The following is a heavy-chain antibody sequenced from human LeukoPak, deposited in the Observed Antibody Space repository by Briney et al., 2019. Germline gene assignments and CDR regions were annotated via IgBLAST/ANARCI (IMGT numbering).Heavy chain of an antibody. J-gene: IGHJ6*02. CDR1: GFTFSSYW. CDR2: INSDGSST. CDR3: ARGPQQLVLRDYYYGMDV. V-gene: IGHV3-74*01. D-gene: IGHD6-13*01. Sequence: PGGSLRLSCAASGFTFSSYWMHWVRQAPGKGLVWVSRINSDGSSTSYADSVKGRFTISRDNAKNTLYLQMNSLRAEDTAVYYCARGPQQLVLRDYYYGMDVWGQGTTVTVSS.